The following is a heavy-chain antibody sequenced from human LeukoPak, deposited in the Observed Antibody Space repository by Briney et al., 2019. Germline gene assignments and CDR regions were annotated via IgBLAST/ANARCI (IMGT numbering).Heavy chain of an antibody. J-gene: IGHJ4*02. Sequence: ASVKVSCKASGGTFSSYAISWVRQAPGQGLEWMGRIVPILGIANYAQKFQGRVTITADKSTSTAYMELSSLRSEDTAVYYCARARGTVDCSSTSCYIFDNWGQGTLVTVSS. D-gene: IGHD2-2*02. CDR1: GGTFSSYA. CDR2: IVPILGIA. CDR3: ARARGTVDCSSTSCYIFDN. V-gene: IGHV1-69*04.